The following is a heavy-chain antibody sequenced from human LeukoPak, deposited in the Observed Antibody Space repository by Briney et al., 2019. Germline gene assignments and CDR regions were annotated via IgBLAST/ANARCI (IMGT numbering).Heavy chain of an antibody. Sequence: GGSLRLSCAASGFTFSSYAMSWVRQAPGKGLEWVSAISGSGGSTYYADSVKGRFTMSRDISKNTVYLQMNSLRAEDTAVYYCACSQVGSYDYWGQGTLVTVSS. V-gene: IGHV3-23*01. CDR3: ACSQVGSYDY. J-gene: IGHJ4*02. CDR1: GFTFSSYA. D-gene: IGHD3-16*01. CDR2: ISGSGGST.